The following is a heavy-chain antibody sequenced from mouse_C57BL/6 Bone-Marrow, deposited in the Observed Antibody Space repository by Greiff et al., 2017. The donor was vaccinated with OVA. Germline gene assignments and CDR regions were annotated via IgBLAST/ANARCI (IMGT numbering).Heavy chain of an antibody. CDR3: ARYYYGSSLSLYWYFDV. V-gene: IGHV1-85*01. J-gene: IGHJ1*03. Sequence: VKVVESGPELVKPGASVKLSCKASGYTFTSYDINWVKQRPGQGLEWIGWIYPRDGSTKYNEKFKGKATLTVDTSSSTAYMELHSLTSEDSAVYFCARYYYGSSLSLYWYFDVWGTGTTVTVSS. CDR2: IYPRDGST. CDR1: GYTFTSYD. D-gene: IGHD1-1*01.